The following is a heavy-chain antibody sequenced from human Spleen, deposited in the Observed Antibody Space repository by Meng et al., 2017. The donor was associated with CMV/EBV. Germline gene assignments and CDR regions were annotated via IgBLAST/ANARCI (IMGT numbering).Heavy chain of an antibody. J-gene: IGHJ4*02. CDR3: ARGLPLQGSITAAGFDY. D-gene: IGHD6-13*01. CDR1: GFTFDDYA. Sequence: SLKISCAASGFTFDDYAMHLVRQAPGKGLEWVSGISWNSGSIGYADSVKGRFTISRDNAKNSLYLQMNSLRAEDTAVYYCARGLPLQGSITAAGFDYWGQGTLVTVSS. CDR2: ISWNSGSI. V-gene: IGHV3-9*01.